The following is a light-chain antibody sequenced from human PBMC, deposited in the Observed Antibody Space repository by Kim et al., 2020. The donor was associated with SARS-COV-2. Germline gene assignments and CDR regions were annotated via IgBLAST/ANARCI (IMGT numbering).Light chain of an antibody. CDR2: GNS. Sequence: RVTSSCTGSSSNIGAGYDVHWYQQLPGTAPKLLIYGNSNRPSGVPDRFSGSKSGTSASLAITGLQAEDEADYYCQSYDSSLSGFVFGGGTKVTVL. CDR1: SSNIGAGYD. V-gene: IGLV1-40*01. J-gene: IGLJ2*01. CDR3: QSYDSSLSGFV.